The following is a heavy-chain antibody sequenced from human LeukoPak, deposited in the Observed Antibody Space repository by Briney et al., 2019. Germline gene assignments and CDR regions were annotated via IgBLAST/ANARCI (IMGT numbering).Heavy chain of an antibody. CDR2: VNHSGST. CDR3: ARRRFGELSFPRGKYSYYTDV. Sequence: NTSETLSLTCAVYGGSFSGYNWSWIRQPPVKGLEWIGEVNHSGSTNSNPSLKSRVTISVDTSKNQLSVKLSSVTAADAAVYYCARRRFGELSFPRGKYSYYTDVWGKGTTVTISS. J-gene: IGHJ6*03. V-gene: IGHV4-34*01. D-gene: IGHD3-10*01. CDR1: GGSFSGYN.